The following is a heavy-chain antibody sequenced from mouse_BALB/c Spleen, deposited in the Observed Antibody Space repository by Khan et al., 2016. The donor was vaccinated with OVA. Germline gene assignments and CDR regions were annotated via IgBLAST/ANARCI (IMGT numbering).Heavy chain of an antibody. V-gene: IGHV5-6*01. J-gene: IGHJ3*01. CDR1: GFTFSSYS. CDR3: ASHLTGSVAY. Sequence: EVELVESGGDLVKPGGSLKLSCAASGFTFSSYSMSWVRQTPDKRLEWVASISSGGDYTYYPNIVKGRFTISRDNAKNTLYLQMSSLKSEDTAKYYCASHLTGSVAYWGQGTLVTVSA. CDR2: ISSGGDYT. D-gene: IGHD4-1*01.